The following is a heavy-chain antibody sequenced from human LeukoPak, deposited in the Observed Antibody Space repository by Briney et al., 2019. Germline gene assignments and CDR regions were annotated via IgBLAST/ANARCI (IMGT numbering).Heavy chain of an antibody. V-gene: IGHV4-38-2*02. CDR1: GYSISSGYY. CDR2: IYHSGST. J-gene: IGHJ6*03. Sequence: SETLSLTCTVSGYSISSGYYWGWIRQPPGKGLEWIGSIYHSGSTYYNPSLKSRVTISVDTSKNQFSLKLSSVTAADTAVYYCARLSQFGVLRFCYYMDVWGKGTTVTVSS. CDR3: ARLSQFGVLRFCYYMDV. D-gene: IGHD3-3*01.